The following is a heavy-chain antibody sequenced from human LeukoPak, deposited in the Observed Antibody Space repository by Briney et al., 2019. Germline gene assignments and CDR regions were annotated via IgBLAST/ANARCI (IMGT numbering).Heavy chain of an antibody. CDR2: IRSKAYGGTT. Sequence: GGSLRLSCTASGFIFGDYAMTWVRQAPGKGLEWVGFIRSKAYGGTTEYAASVKGRFTFSRDDSKSIAYLQMNSLKTADTAVYYCTTDYDFWTGSNYWGQGTLVTVSS. CDR3: TTDYDFWTGSNY. J-gene: IGHJ4*02. V-gene: IGHV3-49*04. D-gene: IGHD3-3*01. CDR1: GFIFGDYA.